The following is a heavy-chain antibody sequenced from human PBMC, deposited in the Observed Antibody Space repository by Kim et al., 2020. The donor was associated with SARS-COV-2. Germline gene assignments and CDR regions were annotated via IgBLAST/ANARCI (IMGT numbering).Heavy chain of an antibody. Sequence: SETLSLTCTVSDGSITNHYWSWIRQPPGKGLEWIGYIYYSGSTNYNPSLKSRVTISLDTSKNQFSLKLSSVTAADTAVYFCARVGSYWNFDLWGRGTQVTVSS. CDR1: DGSITNHY. D-gene: IGHD2-15*01. CDR3: ARVGSYWNFDL. J-gene: IGHJ2*01. CDR2: IYYSGST. V-gene: IGHV4-59*11.